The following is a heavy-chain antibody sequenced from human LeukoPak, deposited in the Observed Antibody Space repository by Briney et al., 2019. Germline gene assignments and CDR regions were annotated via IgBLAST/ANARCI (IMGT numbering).Heavy chain of an antibody. CDR2: IKSKTDGGTT. D-gene: IGHD2-8*01. CDR1: GFTFSNAW. V-gene: IGHV3-15*01. Sequence: KPGGSLRLSCAASGFTFSNAWMTWVRQAPGKGLEWVGRIKSKTDGGTTDYAAPVKGRFTISRDDSKTTLYLQMNNLQTEDTAVYYCTTGRWSPRSADDWGQGTLVAVSS. J-gene: IGHJ4*02. CDR3: TTGRWSPRSADD.